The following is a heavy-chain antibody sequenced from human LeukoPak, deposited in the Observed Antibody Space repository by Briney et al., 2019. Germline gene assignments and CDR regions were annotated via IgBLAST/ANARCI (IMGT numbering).Heavy chain of an antibody. Sequence: ASVKVSCKASGYTFTGYYMHWVRQAPGQGLEWMGRINPNSGGTNYAQKFQGRVTMTRDTSISTAYMELSRLRSDDTAVYYCARGKSGAAGTGWFDPWGQGTLVTVSP. V-gene: IGHV1-2*06. D-gene: IGHD6-13*01. CDR3: ARGKSGAAGTGWFDP. CDR1: GYTFTGYY. J-gene: IGHJ5*02. CDR2: INPNSGGT.